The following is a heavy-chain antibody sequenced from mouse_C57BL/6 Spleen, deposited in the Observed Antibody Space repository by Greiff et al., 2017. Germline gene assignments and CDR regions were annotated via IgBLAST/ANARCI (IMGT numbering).Heavy chain of an antibody. Sequence: QVQLKQSGPGLVQPSQSLSITCTVSGFSLPSYGVHWVRQSPGRGLTWLGVIWSGGSTDYNAAFISRLSISKDNSKSQVFFKRNSLQADDTAIYYCARNHHGSSKYYLHYWRQGTTPTVSS. D-gene: IGHD1-1*01. CDR1: GFSLPSYG. CDR3: ARNHHGSSKYYLHY. V-gene: IGHV2-2*01. CDR2: IWSGGST. J-gene: IGHJ2*01.